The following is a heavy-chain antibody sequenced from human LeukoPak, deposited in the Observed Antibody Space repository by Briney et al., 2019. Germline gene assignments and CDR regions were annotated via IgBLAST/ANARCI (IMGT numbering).Heavy chain of an antibody. J-gene: IGHJ4*02. Sequence: APVKPSCKASGYTFSVYYMHWVRQAPGQGLEWMGWINPNSGATNYAQQFQGRVTMTRDTSISTAYMELSSLRSDDAAVYYCAKDTGNFNLGDYWGQGTLVIVSA. V-gene: IGHV1-2*02. D-gene: IGHD5-18*01. CDR2: INPNSGAT. CDR1: GYTFSVYY. CDR3: AKDTGNFNLGDY.